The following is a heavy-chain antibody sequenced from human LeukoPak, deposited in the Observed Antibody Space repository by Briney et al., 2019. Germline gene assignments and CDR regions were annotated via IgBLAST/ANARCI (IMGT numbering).Heavy chain of an antibody. J-gene: IGHJ4*02. D-gene: IGHD2-15*01. CDR1: GFTFSSYA. CDR2: ISGSGGNT. CDR3: AKQRSEVVVAATNY. V-gene: IGHV3-23*01. Sequence: GGSLRLSCAASGFTFSSYAMSWVRQAPGRGLEWVSAISGSGGNTYYADSVKGRFTISRDNSQNTLYLQMNSLRAEDTAVYYCAKQRSEVVVAATNYWGQGTLVTVSS.